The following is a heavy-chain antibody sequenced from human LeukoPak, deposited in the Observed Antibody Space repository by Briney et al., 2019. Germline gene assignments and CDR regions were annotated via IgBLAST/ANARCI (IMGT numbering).Heavy chain of an antibody. V-gene: IGHV4-39*07. D-gene: IGHD2-15*01. Sequence: SETLSLTCTVSGGSISSSSYYWGWIRQPPGKGLEWIGSIYFSGTTYYNPSLQSRVTISVDTAKNQFSLKVTSVTAADTAVYYCARDAHCTGVSCYSPYNWFDPWGQGTLVTVSS. CDR2: IYFSGTT. CDR3: ARDAHCTGVSCYSPYNWFDP. CDR1: GGSISSSSYY. J-gene: IGHJ5*02.